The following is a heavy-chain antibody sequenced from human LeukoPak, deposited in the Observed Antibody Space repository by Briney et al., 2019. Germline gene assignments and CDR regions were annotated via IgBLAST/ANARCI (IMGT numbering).Heavy chain of an antibody. CDR1: GGSFSGYY. D-gene: IGHD6-6*01. Sequence: SETLSLTCAAYGGSFSGYYWSWLRQPPGKGLEWIGEIIHTGSTNYNPSLKSRVTISVDTAKNQFSLKLSSVTAADTAVYYCARGRVAARRGYYYMDVWGKGTTVTVSS. J-gene: IGHJ6*03. CDR3: ARGRVAARRGYYYMDV. CDR2: IIHTGST. V-gene: IGHV4-34*01.